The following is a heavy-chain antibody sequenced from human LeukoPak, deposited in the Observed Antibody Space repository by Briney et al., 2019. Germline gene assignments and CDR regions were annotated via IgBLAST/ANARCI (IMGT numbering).Heavy chain of an antibody. D-gene: IGHD6-13*01. CDR1: EFTFSSYA. Sequence: GGSLRLSCAASEFTFSSYAMSWVRQTPGKGLEWVSGIRSTGCGTYYADSVKGRFTISRDNSKNTLYLQMNSLRAEDTAVYYCAKELAAVGVPSFDSWGQGTLVTVSS. J-gene: IGHJ4*02. V-gene: IGHV3-23*01. CDR2: IRSTGCGT. CDR3: AKELAAVGVPSFDS.